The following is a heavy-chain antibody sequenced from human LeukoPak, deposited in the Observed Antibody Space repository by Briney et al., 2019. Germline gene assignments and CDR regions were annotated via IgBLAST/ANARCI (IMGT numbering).Heavy chain of an antibody. CDR1: GYSFSSYG. CDR2: ISAYDGNT. J-gene: IGHJ5*02. V-gene: IGHV1-18*01. CDR3: ARDFWGYEHWFDP. Sequence: EASVKVSCKASGYSFSSYGISWVRQAPGQGLEWMGWISAYDGNTNYAQKLQGRVTMTTDKSTGTAYMELRSLRSDDTAVYYCARDFWGYEHWFDPWGQGTLVTVSS. D-gene: IGHD5-12*01.